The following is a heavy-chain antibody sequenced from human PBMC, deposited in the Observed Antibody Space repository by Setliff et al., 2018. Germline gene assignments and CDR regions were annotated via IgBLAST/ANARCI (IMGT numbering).Heavy chain of an antibody. CDR1: GYTFTSYD. J-gene: IGHJ5*02. V-gene: IGHV1-8*02. CDR2: MNPNSGNT. Sequence: ASVKVSCKASGYTFTSYDINWVRQATGQGLEWMGWMNPNSGNTGYAQKFQGRVTMTRNTSISTAYMDLSSLRFEDTAVYYCARVRSSSWLVVNWFDPWGQGTLVTVSS. D-gene: IGHD6-13*01. CDR3: ARVRSSSWLVVNWFDP.